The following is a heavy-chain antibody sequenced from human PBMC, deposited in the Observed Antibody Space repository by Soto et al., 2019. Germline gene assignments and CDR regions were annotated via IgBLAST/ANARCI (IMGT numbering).Heavy chain of an antibody. V-gene: IGHV4-59*12. Sequence: QVQLQESGPGLVRPSETLSLTCTVSGDSISSYYWSWIRQPPGKGLEWIGYISFTGSTIYNPSLESRTTISLDTSKNQVSLKLKSVTAADTAVYFCASVGGLPVWFDPWGRGTLVTVSS. J-gene: IGHJ5*02. CDR3: ASVGGLPVWFDP. CDR1: GDSISSYY. CDR2: ISFTGST. D-gene: IGHD2-21*01.